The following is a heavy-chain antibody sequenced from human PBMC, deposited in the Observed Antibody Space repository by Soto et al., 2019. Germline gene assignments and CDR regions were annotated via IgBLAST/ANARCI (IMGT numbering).Heavy chain of an antibody. J-gene: IGHJ6*02. D-gene: IGHD6-6*01. CDR2: ISYDGSNK. Sequence: GGSLRLSCAASGFTFSNYAMHWVRQAPGKGLEWVAVISYDGSNKYYSDSVKGRFTITRVNSKHTLYLQMSSLRSEDTALYYCAREFSSSSDLYYYYYPMDVWGQGTTVSVSS. V-gene: IGHV3-30-3*01. CDR1: GFTFSNYA. CDR3: AREFSSSSDLYYYYYPMDV.